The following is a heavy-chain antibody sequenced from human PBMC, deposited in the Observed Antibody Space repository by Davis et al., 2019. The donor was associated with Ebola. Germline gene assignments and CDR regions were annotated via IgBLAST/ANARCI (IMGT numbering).Heavy chain of an antibody. V-gene: IGHV3-74*01. CDR2: IRTDGSIT. Sequence: GESLKISCAASGFTFSSYWMHWVRQAPGKGLVWVSRIRTDGSITSYADSVKGRFTISRDNAKNTLYLQMNSLRAEDTAVYYCASVLAREWYWGQGTLVTVSS. J-gene: IGHJ4*02. D-gene: IGHD2-8*02. CDR1: GFTFSSYW. CDR3: ASVLAREWY.